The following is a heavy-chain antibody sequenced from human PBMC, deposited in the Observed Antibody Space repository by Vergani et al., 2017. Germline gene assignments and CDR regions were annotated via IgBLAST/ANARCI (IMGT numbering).Heavy chain of an antibody. V-gene: IGHV1-8*01. CDR2: MNPNSGNT. Sequence: QVQLVQSGAEVKKPGASVKVSCKASGYTFTSYDIIWVRQATGQGLEWMGWMNPNSGNTGYAQKFQGRVTMTRNTSISTAYMELSSLRSEDTAVYYCARGSQYCSSTSCYAGVYWGQGTLVTVSS. D-gene: IGHD2-2*01. CDR1: GYTFTSYD. J-gene: IGHJ4*02. CDR3: ARGSQYCSSTSCYAGVY.